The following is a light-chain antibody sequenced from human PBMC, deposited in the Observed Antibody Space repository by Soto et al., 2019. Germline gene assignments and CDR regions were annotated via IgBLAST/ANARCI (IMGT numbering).Light chain of an antibody. CDR2: HAS. J-gene: IGKJ1*01. CDR3: DPSYSYGT. Sequence: QSPSTQPTSVVDRVTITFRASQSIDRWLAWYQQKPGKAPKILIYHASSLETGVPSRFSGSGSGTEFTLTSSSLQSTDFPTYGCDPSYSYGTFGRGTKVDIK. V-gene: IGKV1-5*01. CDR1: QSIDRW.